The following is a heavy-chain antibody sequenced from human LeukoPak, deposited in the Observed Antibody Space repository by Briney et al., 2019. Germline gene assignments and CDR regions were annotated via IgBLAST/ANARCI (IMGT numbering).Heavy chain of an antibody. V-gene: IGHV1-2*02. CDR3: ASENYYDSSDYGMDV. CDR2: INPNSGGT. D-gene: IGHD3-22*01. Sequence: ASVKVSCKASGYTFTGYYMHWVRQAPGQGLEWMGWINPNSGGTNYAQKFQGRVTMTRDTSISTAYIELSRLRSDDTAVYYCASENYYDSSDYGMDVWGQGTTVTVSS. CDR1: GYTFTGYY. J-gene: IGHJ6*02.